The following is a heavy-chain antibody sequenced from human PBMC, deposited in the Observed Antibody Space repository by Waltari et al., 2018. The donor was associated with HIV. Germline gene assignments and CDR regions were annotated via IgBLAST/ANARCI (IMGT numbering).Heavy chain of an antibody. V-gene: IGHV3-33*01. J-gene: IGHJ4*02. D-gene: IGHD5-18*01. Sequence: QVQLVESGGGVVQPGRSLRLSCAASGFTFSSYGMHWVRQAPGKGLEWVAVRWYDGSNKYYADSVKGRFTISRDNSKNTLYLQMNSRRAEDTAVYYCARGVDTAMDLRRYYFDYWGQGTLVTVSS. CDR1: GFTFSSYG. CDR2: RWYDGSNK. CDR3: ARGVDTAMDLRRYYFDY.